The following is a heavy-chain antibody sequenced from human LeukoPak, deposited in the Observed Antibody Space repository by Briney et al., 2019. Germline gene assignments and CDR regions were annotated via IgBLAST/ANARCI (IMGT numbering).Heavy chain of an antibody. J-gene: IGHJ4*02. D-gene: IGHD3-22*01. CDR3: ARVYYYDSSGYYLREAAFDY. CDR2: ISGSGGST. V-gene: IGHV3-23*01. CDR1: GFTFSSYW. Sequence: GGSLRLSCAASGFTFSSYWMSWVRQAPGKGLEWVSVISGSGGSTYYADSVKGRFTISRDNSKNTLYLQMNSLRAEDTAVYYCARVYYYDSSGYYLREAAFDYWGQGTLVTVSS.